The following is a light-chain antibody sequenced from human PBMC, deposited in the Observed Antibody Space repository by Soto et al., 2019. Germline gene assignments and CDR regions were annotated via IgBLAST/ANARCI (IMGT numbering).Light chain of an antibody. J-gene: IGLJ3*02. V-gene: IGLV2-11*01. Sequence: QSVLTQPRSVSGSPGQSVTISCTGTTGDVGSYNFVSWYQHHPGKAPKLMIYDADKRPSGVPARFSASKSDNTASLTISGLQAEDEADYYCCSYAGSFTLVFGGGTKVTVL. CDR3: CSYAGSFTLV. CDR1: TGDVGSYNF. CDR2: DAD.